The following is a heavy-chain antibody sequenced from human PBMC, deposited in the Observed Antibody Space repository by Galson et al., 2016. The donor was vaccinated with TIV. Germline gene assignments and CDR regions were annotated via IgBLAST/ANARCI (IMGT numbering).Heavy chain of an antibody. D-gene: IGHD2/OR15-2a*01. CDR1: GYTFTNYG. V-gene: IGHV1-18*01. CDR2: ISGYNDNT. Sequence: QSGAEVKKPGASVKVSCKASGYTFTNYGINWVRQAPGQGLDWMGWISGYNDNTIYAQRLQGRVTVTTDTSTSTVYMELRSLRSDDTAVYYWARGAGPLAPNLCDYWGPGTPVTVFS. J-gene: IGHJ4*02. CDR3: ARGAGPLAPNLCDY.